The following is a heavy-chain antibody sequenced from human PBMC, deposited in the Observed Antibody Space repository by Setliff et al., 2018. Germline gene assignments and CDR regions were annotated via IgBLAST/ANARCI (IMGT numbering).Heavy chain of an antibody. CDR2: ISGSGDTT. V-gene: IGHV3-23*01. D-gene: IGHD4-4*01. Sequence: GGSLRLSCAASGFTLSSHEMNWVRQAPGKGLEWVSTISGSGDTTYYADSVKGRFTLSRDNSENALFLQLNSLRAEDTALYYCAKDLSTSITVGALDSWGPGTLVTVSS. CDR3: AKDLSTSITVGALDS. J-gene: IGHJ4*02. CDR1: GFTLSSHE.